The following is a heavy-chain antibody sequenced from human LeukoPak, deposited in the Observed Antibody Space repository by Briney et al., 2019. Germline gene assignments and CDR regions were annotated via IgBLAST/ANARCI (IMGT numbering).Heavy chain of an antibody. CDR1: GFTFSSYV. D-gene: IGHD6-13*01. CDR3: AKRYSSNWYGNYFDY. V-gene: IGHV3-23*01. CDR2: ITGSGDST. J-gene: IGHJ4*02. Sequence: PGWSLKLSCGVSGFTFSSYVMSWVRQAPGKGLKWVSAITGSGDSTYYADSVKGRFTISRDNSKNTLYLQMNSLRAEDTAVYYCAKRYSSNWYGNYFDYWGQGTLVTVSS.